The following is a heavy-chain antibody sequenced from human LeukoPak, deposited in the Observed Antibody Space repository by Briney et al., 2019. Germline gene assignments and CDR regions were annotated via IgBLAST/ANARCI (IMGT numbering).Heavy chain of an antibody. J-gene: IGHJ4*02. D-gene: IGHD6-13*01. CDR2: VYHSEST. CDR1: GGSISSSTW. CDR3: ARDLGSSWFEHLDY. Sequence: SESLSLTCAVSGGSISSSTWWSWVRQPPGKGLEWIGEVYHSESTNYNSFLKSRVTISVDKSKNQFSLKLTSATAADTAVYYCARDLGSSWFEHLDYWGQGILVIVCS. V-gene: IGHV4-4*02.